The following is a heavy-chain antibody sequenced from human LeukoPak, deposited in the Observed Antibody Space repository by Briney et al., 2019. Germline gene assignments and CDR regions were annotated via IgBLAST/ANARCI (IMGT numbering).Heavy chain of an antibody. Sequence: GGSLRLSCRGSGFNFRNAWMSWVRRVPGKGLEWVGHIQSEPDGGTTDYAAPVKGRFTISRDDSKNTLSLQLNSLKTEDTAVYYCASSTSRYGVDVWGQGTTATVAS. CDR3: ASSTSRYGVDV. D-gene: IGHD2-2*01. V-gene: IGHV3-15*01. CDR1: GFNFRNAW. J-gene: IGHJ6*02. CDR2: IQSEPDGGTT.